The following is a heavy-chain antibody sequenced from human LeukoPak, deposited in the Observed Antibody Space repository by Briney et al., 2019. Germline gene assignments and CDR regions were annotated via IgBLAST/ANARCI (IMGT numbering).Heavy chain of an antibody. CDR1: GFSFSNYA. Sequence: GGSLRRSCAVSGFSFSNYAMNWVRQAPGKGLEWVSAISGSGGSTSYADSVKGRFTISRDNSQNTLYLQMNSLRAEDTAVYYCAKGGIQLWFYLDYWGQGTLVTVSS. CDR2: ISGSGGST. J-gene: IGHJ4*02. V-gene: IGHV3-23*01. CDR3: AKGGIQLWFYLDY. D-gene: IGHD5-18*01.